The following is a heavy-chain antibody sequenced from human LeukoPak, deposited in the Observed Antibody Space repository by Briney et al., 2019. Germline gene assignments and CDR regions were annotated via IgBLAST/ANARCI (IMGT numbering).Heavy chain of an antibody. V-gene: IGHV3-7*03. J-gene: IGHJ4*02. CDR1: GFTFSSYW. Sequence: GGSLRLSCAASGFTFSSYWMSWVRQAPGKGLEWVANIRQDGSDKYYVDSVKGRFTISRDNAKNSLYLQMNSLRAEDTAFYYCAKATYSTSPGYYFDYWGQGTLVTVSS. CDR3: AKATYSTSPGYYFDY. CDR2: IRQDGSDK. D-gene: IGHD6-6*01.